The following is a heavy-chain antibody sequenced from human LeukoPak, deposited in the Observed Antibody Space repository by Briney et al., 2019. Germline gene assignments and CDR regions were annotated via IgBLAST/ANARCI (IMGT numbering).Heavy chain of an antibody. J-gene: IGHJ3*02. CDR3: ATSHAAGSGGWFGWAFDI. CDR1: GGSISSSLDS. V-gene: IGHV4-39*07. Sequence: PSETLSLTCSVSGGSISSSLDSWGWIRQSPGKGLEWIGTIYYSGNTYYSPSFQGHVTISADKSISTAYLQWSSLKASDTAIYYCATSHAAGSGGWFGWAFDIWGQGTMVTVS. CDR2: IYYSGNT. D-gene: IGHD2-15*01.